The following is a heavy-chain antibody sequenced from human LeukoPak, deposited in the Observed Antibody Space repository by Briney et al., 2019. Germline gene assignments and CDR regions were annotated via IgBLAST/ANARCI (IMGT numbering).Heavy chain of an antibody. CDR1: GGSVSNYY. Sequence: SETLSLTCSVSGGSVSNYYWSWIRQPPGKGLEWIGYVYYTGSTNYNPSLKSRVTISVDTSKNQFSLKLSSVTAADTAVYYCARGYYDSSGYYYATSGAFDIWGQGTMVTVSS. D-gene: IGHD3-22*01. V-gene: IGHV4-59*08. CDR2: VYYTGST. J-gene: IGHJ3*02. CDR3: ARGYYDSSGYYYATSGAFDI.